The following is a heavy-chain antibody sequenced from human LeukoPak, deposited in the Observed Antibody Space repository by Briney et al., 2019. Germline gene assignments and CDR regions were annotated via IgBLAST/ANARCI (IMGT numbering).Heavy chain of an antibody. J-gene: IGHJ3*02. D-gene: IGHD3-22*01. Sequence: SVKVSCKASGFTFTRSAMQWVRQARGQRLEWIGWIVVGSGNTNYAQKFQERVTITRDMSTSTAYMELSSLRSEDTAVYFCAAADYYDSSGYYPYAFHIWGQGTMVTVSS. CDR2: IVVGSGNT. CDR3: AAADYYDSSGYYPYAFHI. V-gene: IGHV1-58*02. CDR1: GFTFTRSA.